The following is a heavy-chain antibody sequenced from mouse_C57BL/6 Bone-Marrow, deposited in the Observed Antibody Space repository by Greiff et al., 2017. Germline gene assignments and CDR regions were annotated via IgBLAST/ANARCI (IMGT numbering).Heavy chain of an antibody. CDR2: ISSGGDYI. CDR3: TRDRRNYYGGSWGSWFAY. CDR1: GFTFSSYA. D-gene: IGHD1-1*01. J-gene: IGHJ3*01. V-gene: IGHV5-9-1*02. Sequence: EVMLVESGEGLVKPGGSLKLSCAASGFTFSSYAMSWVRQTPEKRLEWVAYISSGGDYIYYADTVKGRFTISRDNARNTLYLQMSSLKAEDTAMXYCTRDRRNYYGGSWGSWFAYWGQGTLVTVSA.